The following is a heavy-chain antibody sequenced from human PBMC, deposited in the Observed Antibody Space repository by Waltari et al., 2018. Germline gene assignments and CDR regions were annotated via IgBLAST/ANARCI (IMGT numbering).Heavy chain of an antibody. Sequence: EKYYVDSVKGRFTISRDNAKNSLYLQMNSLRAEDTAVYYCARDGKRGSLYCSGGSCYSDYWGQGTLVTVSS. CDR2: EK. CDR3: ARDGKRGSLYCSGGSCYSDY. D-gene: IGHD2-15*01. V-gene: IGHV3-7*01. J-gene: IGHJ4*02.